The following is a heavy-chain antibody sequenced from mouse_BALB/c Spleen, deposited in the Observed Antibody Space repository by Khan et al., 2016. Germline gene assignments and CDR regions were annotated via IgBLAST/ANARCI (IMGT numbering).Heavy chain of an antibody. CDR3: ERGYGSSDYAMDY. V-gene: IGHV3-2*02. J-gene: IGHJ4*01. CDR2: ISYSGST. Sequence: EVQLQESGPGLVKPSQSLSLTCTVTGYSITSDYAWNWIRQFPGNKLGWMGYISYSGSTSYNPSLKSRISITRDTSTNHFFLQFNSVTTEDTATFYCERGYGSSDYAMDYWGQGTSGTVSS. CDR1: GYSITSDYA. D-gene: IGHD1-1*01.